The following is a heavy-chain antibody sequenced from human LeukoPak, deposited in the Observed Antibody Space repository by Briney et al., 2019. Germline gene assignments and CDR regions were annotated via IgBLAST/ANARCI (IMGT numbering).Heavy chain of an antibody. CDR2: IIPIFGTA. Sequence: SVKVSCTASGGTFISYAISWVRQAPGQGLEWMGGIIPIFGTANYAQKFQGRVTITADESTSTAYMELSSLRSEDTAVYYCARDCSGGSCLDYWGQGTLATVSS. CDR3: ARDCSGGSCLDY. D-gene: IGHD2-15*01. CDR1: GGTFISYA. J-gene: IGHJ4*02. V-gene: IGHV1-69*13.